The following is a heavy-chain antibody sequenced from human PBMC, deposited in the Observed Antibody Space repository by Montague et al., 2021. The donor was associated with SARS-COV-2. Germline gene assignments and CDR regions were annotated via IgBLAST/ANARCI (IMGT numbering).Heavy chain of an antibody. D-gene: IGHD5-18*01. CDR2: ISYNGRNT. J-gene: IGHJ4*02. Sequence: SLRLSCAASGFTFSSYALHWVRQAPGKGPEWVAVISYNGRNTQYGDSVKGRATISRDNSKNTLYLQVNSLRTDDTAVHYCAREPKPVGYSYGYTFFEYWGQGSLVTVSS. CDR3: AREPKPVGYSYGYTFFEY. CDR1: GFTFSSYA. V-gene: IGHV3-30*03.